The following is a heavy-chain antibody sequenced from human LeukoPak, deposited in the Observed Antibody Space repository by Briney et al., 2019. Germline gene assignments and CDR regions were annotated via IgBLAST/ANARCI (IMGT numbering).Heavy chain of an antibody. J-gene: IGHJ4*02. CDR2: TYYRSKWSN. V-gene: IGHV6-1*01. CDR3: ARSRAATFDY. Sequence: SQTLSLTFAISGDSVSSKSAAWNWITQSPSRGLEWVGRTYYRSKWSNDYAASVKGRITVNPDTSKNQFSLQLSSVTPEDTAVYYCARSRAATFDYWGQGTLVTVSS. D-gene: IGHD2-15*01. CDR1: GDSVSSKSAA.